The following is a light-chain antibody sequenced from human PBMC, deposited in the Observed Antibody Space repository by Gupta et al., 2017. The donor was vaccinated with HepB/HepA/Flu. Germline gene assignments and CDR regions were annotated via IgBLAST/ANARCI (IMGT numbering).Light chain of an antibody. CDR3: QQYNSFPLT. CDR1: QGINNN. V-gene: IGKV1-16*02. CDR2: AAS. J-gene: IGKJ4*01. Sequence: DIPMTQSLSSLSASVGDTVTITCRASQGINNNLAWFQQKPGEAPKSLIHAASSLQSGVPSKFTGSGSATDFTLTVSGLQPEEFATYYCQQYNSFPLTFGGGTKVEI.